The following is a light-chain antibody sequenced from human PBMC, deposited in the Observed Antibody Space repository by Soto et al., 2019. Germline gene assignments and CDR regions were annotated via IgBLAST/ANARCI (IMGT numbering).Light chain of an antibody. CDR3: SSYTISSTPLYV. V-gene: IGLV2-14*03. CDR1: SRDVGAYDY. Sequence: QSVLTQPASVSGSPGQSIAISCTGTSRDVGAYDYVSWYQQHPAKAPKLMIYDVSNRPSGVSNRFSGSKSGNTASLTISGLQAEDEADYYCSSYTISSTPLYVFGTGTKVTVL. CDR2: DVS. J-gene: IGLJ1*01.